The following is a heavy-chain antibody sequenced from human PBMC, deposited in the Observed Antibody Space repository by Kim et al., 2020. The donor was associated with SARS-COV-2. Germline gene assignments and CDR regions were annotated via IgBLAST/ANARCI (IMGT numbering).Heavy chain of an antibody. V-gene: IGHV4-30-4*01. Sequence: SETLSLTCTVSGGSISSGNYYWSWIRQPPGKGLEWIGYIYYSGSAYYNPSLKSRVTISVDTSKNQFSLKLNSVAAADTAVYYCARDGMVLEWLLPSYGWDVWGQGTTVTVSS. CDR1: GGSISSGNYY. D-gene: IGHD3-3*01. CDR2: IYYSGSA. CDR3: ARDGMVLEWLLPSYGWDV. J-gene: IGHJ6*02.